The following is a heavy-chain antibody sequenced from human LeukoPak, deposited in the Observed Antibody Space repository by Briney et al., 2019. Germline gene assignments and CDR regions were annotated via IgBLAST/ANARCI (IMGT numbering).Heavy chain of an antibody. J-gene: IGHJ5*02. Sequence: PSETLSLTCAVHGYSLTNHYWIWIRQPPGKGLEWIAEVLHTGSTNCNPSFKSRVTVSVDKSKNQFFLNLTSVTAADTAVYYCARGPAAVHPWGRGILVTVSS. CDR2: VLHTGST. D-gene: IGHD6-13*01. V-gene: IGHV4-34*12. CDR1: GYSLTNHY. CDR3: ARGPAAVHP.